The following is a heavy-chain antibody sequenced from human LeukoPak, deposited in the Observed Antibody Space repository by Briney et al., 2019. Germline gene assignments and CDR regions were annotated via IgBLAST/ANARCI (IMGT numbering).Heavy chain of an antibody. V-gene: IGHV3-48*03. CDR3: ARARLWYSFDF. CDR2: ISSNGRTT. J-gene: IGHJ4*02. D-gene: IGHD3-10*01. CDR1: GFTFSDYE. Sequence: PGGSLRLSCVVSGFTFSDYEMNWVRQAPGQGLEWVSYISSNGRTTFHADSVKGRFTISRDDTKNSLYLQMNSLRVEDTGFYYCARARLWYSFDFWGQGTLVTVSS.